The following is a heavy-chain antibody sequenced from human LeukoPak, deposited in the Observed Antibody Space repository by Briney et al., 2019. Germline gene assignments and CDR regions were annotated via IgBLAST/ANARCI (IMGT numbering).Heavy chain of an antibody. J-gene: IGHJ4*02. CDR3: ARGSSWGGDY. D-gene: IGHD1-26*01. CDR1: GFSFNNYR. Sequence: PGGSLRLSCVASGFSFNNYRMTWVRQAPGKGLEWVANIKQDGSEKQYVDSVKGRFTISRDNAKNSLYLQMSSLRAEDTAVYYCARGSSWGGDYWGQGTLVTVSS. CDR2: IKQDGSEK. V-gene: IGHV3-7*03.